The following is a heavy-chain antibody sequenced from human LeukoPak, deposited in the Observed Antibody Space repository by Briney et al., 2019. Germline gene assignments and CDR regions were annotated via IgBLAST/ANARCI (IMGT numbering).Heavy chain of an antibody. CDR3: ARHRGISNWYVDF. CDR1: GGSISSDSNFF. J-gene: IGHJ4*02. D-gene: IGHD6-13*01. Sequence: PSETLSLTCTVSGGSISSDSNFFWGWIRQPPGKGLDWIGIIYYSGTTYYNPSLESRVTIFVDTSKNLFSLRLTSVTAADTAVYYCARHRGISNWYVDFWGQGTLLTVSS. CDR2: IYYSGTT. V-gene: IGHV4-39*01.